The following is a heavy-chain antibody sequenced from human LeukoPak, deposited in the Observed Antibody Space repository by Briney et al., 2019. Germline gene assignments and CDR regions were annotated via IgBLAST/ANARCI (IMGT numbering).Heavy chain of an antibody. Sequence: SETLSLTCSVSGGSMDNSYWNWIRQPAGKALEWIGRIYATGTTDYNPSLRSRVTMSLDTSVNQFSLRLSSVTAADTAVYFCARDKAVDSDISGYYYNRGLDCWGQGTLVTVSS. CDR3: ARDKAVDSDISGYYYNRGLDC. D-gene: IGHD3-22*01. V-gene: IGHV4-4*07. CDR2: IYATGTT. J-gene: IGHJ4*02. CDR1: GGSMDNSY.